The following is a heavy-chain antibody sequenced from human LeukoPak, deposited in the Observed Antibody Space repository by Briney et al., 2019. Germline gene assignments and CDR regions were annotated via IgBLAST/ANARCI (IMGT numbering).Heavy chain of an antibody. V-gene: IGHV3-21*01. CDR2: ISSSSSYI. CDR3: ARGRIVGATAAFDI. Sequence: GGSLRLSCAASGFTFSSYSMNWVRQAPGKGLEWVSSISSSSSYIYYADSVKGRFTISRDNAKNSLYLQMNSLRAEDTAVYYCARGRIVGATAAFDIWGQGTMVTVSS. J-gene: IGHJ3*02. CDR1: GFTFSSYS. D-gene: IGHD1-26*01.